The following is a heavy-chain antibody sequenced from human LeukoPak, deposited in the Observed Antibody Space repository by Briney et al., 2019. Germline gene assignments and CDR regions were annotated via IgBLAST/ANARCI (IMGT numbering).Heavy chain of an antibody. D-gene: IGHD3-10*01. J-gene: IGHJ4*02. CDR3: TTYTFGSPY. CDR1: GFTFSNAW. V-gene: IGHV3-15*07. Sequence: GGSLRLSCAAFGFTFSNAWMNWVRQSPGKGLEWVGRIKPNSDDGTTDYAAPVKGRITISRDDSKNTLFLQMNSLKNEDTAVYYCTTYTFGSPYWGQGTLVTVSS. CDR2: IKPNSDDGTT.